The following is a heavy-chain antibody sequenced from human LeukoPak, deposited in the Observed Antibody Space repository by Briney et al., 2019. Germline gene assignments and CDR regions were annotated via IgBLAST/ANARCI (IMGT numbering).Heavy chain of an antibody. CDR2: VSNSGTT. CDR1: IGSISLHF. Sequence: SETLSFICTVSIGSISLHFWSWIRQSPGKGLEWIGYVSNSGTTHYNPSLKSRVTISVDTSKSHLSLKLSSVTAADTAVYYCASGISVDPDTFDIWGPGTMVTVSP. CDR3: ASGISVDPDTFDI. D-gene: IGHD3-3*02. J-gene: IGHJ3*02. V-gene: IGHV4-4*08.